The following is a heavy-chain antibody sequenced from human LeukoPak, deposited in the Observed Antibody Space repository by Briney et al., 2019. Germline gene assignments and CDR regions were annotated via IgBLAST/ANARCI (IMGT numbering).Heavy chain of an antibody. CDR3: ARQADNNWFDS. J-gene: IGHJ5*01. CDR1: GYTFTGYY. V-gene: IGHV1-2*02. Sequence: GASVKVSCKASGYTFTGYYMHWVRQAPGQGLEWMGWINHNSGVTKYAQKFQGRVAMTRDTSISTAYLELNRLSSDDSAVFYCARQADNNWFDSWGQGTLVTVS. D-gene: IGHD2-15*01. CDR2: INHNSGVT.